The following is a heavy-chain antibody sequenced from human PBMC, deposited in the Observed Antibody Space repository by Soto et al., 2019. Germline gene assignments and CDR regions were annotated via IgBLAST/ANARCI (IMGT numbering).Heavy chain of an antibody. CDR1: GGSFSGYY. CDR3: ARAGGYDSFFSYYYMGV. Sequence: NPSETLSLTCAVSGGSFSGYYWSWIRQPPGKGLEWIGEINHSGSTNYNPSLKSRVTISVDTSKNQFSLKLSSVTAADTAVYCCARAGGYDSFFSYYYMGVWGKGTTVTVSS. J-gene: IGHJ6*03. D-gene: IGHD5-12*01. CDR2: INHSGST. V-gene: IGHV4-34*01.